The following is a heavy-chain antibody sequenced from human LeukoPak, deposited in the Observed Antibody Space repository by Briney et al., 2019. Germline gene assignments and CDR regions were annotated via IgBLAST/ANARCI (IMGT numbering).Heavy chain of an antibody. V-gene: IGHV3-48*04. CDR3: ARDSRFAGYYYMDV. D-gene: IGHD3-3*01. CDR1: GFTFSSYS. J-gene: IGHJ6*03. CDR2: ISSSGSTI. Sequence: TGGSLRLSCAASGFTFSSYSMNWVRQAPGKGLEWVSYISSSGSTIYYADSVKGRFTISRDNAKNSLYLQMNSLRAEDTAVYYCARDSRFAGYYYMDVWGKGTTVTVSS.